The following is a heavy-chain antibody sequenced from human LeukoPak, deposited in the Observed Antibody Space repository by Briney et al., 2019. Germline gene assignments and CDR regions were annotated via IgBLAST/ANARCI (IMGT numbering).Heavy chain of an antibody. J-gene: IGHJ4*02. D-gene: IGHD1-26*01. Sequence: GGSLTLSCAASGFTFSCNAMHWVRQAPGKGLEYISAINGNGDSTYYADSVKDRFTIFRDNSKNTLYLQMRSLRPEDTALYYCVRAIAGATLDYWGQGTLVTVSS. CDR2: INGNGDST. CDR3: VRAIAGATLDY. V-gene: IGHV3-64D*06. CDR1: GFTFSCNA.